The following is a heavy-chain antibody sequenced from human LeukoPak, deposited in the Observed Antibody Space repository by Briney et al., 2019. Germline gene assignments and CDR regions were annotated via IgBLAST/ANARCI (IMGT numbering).Heavy chain of an antibody. V-gene: IGHV3-30*18. CDR2: ISSEGRDK. D-gene: IGHD6-19*01. Sequence: PGRSLRLSCAASGLIFSSYAMHWVRQAPGKGLEWVAVISSEGRDKYYADSVKGRFTISRDNPENTLYLQMNSLRAEDTAVYYCAKDWGYASGTFFVNWGQGTLVTVSS. J-gene: IGHJ4*02. CDR3: AKDWGYASGTFFVN. CDR1: GLIFSSYA.